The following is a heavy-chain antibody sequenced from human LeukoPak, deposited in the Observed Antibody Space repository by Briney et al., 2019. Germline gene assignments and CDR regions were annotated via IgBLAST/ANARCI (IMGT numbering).Heavy chain of an antibody. Sequence: PGGSLRLSCAASGFTFSDHYMDWVRQAPGKGLEWVANIMKDGGDKYYVDSVKGRFTISRDNAKNSVYLQMDGLRAEDTAVYYCLRDRDCSVFDLWGQGTLVTVSA. CDR3: LRDRDCSVFDL. D-gene: IGHD2-21*01. V-gene: IGHV3-7*01. CDR1: GFTFSDHY. J-gene: IGHJ4*02. CDR2: IMKDGGDK.